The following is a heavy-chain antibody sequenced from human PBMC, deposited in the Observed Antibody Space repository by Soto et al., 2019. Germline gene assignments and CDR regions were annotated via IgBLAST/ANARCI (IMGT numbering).Heavy chain of an antibody. CDR1: GGSISSSSYY. J-gene: IGHJ5*02. V-gene: IGHV4-39*01. D-gene: IGHD5-18*01. CDR3: ASFVDTPNWFDP. CDR2: IYYSGST. Sequence: PSETLSLTCTVSGGSISSSSYYWGWIRQPPGKGLEWIGSIYYSGSTHYTPSLKSRVTISVDTSKHQFSLKLSSVTAADTAVYYCASFVDTPNWFDPWGQGTLVTVSS.